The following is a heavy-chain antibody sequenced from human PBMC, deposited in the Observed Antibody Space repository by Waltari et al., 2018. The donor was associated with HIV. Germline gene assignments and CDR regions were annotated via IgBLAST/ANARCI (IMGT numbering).Heavy chain of an antibody. D-gene: IGHD3-22*01. CDR3: ARDQDYYDSSGYTCYAFDM. CDR2: IYRSGTT. V-gene: IGHV4-38-2*02. J-gene: IGHJ3*02. Sequence: QVQLQESGPGVVKPSETLSLTCTVSASSISSGYYWGWIRQSPGKGLEWIGSIYRSGTTYYNPSRKSRVTISVNMSKNQFSLKLTSMTAADTALYYCARDQDYYDSSGYTCYAFDMWGPGTMVTVSS. CDR1: ASSISSGYY.